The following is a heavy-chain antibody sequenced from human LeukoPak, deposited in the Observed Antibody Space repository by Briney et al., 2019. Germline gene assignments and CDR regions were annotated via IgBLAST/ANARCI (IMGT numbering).Heavy chain of an antibody. CDR3: ARDGNNDISYYYYMDV. V-gene: IGHV4-59*01. J-gene: IGHJ6*03. CDR1: GGSISSYY. D-gene: IGHD1/OR15-1a*01. Sequence: SETLSLTCTVSGGSISSYYWSWIRQPPGKGLEWIGYIYYSGSTNYNPSLKSRVIMSVDTSKNQFSLKLSSVTAADTAVYYCARDGNNDISYYYYMDVWGKGTTVTVSS. CDR2: IYYSGST.